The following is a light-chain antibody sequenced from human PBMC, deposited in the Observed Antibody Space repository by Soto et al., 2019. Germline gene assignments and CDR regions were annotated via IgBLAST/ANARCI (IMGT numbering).Light chain of an antibody. CDR3: QQRFSWPPLS. CDR2: DTS. V-gene: IGKV3-11*01. CDR1: QTVHSY. J-gene: IGKJ4*01. Sequence: EIVLTRSTGILFLSTGERAQLSLAASQTVHSYLAWFQQKPGQAPRLLIYDTSNRATGIPARFSGSGSGTDFTLTISSLEPEDFAVYYCQQRFSWPPLSFGG.